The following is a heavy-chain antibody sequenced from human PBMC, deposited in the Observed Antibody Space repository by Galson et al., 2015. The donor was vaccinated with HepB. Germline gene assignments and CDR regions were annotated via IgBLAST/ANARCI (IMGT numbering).Heavy chain of an antibody. Sequence: SVKVSCKVSGYTLTELSMHWVRQAPGKGLEWMGGFDPEDGETIYAQKFQGRVTMTEDTSTDTAYMELSSLRSEDTAVYYCATDTPMVRGTGGAFDIWGQGTMVTVSS. J-gene: IGHJ3*02. V-gene: IGHV1-24*01. D-gene: IGHD3-10*01. CDR2: FDPEDGET. CDR3: ATDTPMVRGTGGAFDI. CDR1: GYTLTELS.